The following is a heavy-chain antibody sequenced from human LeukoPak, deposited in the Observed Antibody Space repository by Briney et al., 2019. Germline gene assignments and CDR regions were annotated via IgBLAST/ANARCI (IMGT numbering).Heavy chain of an antibody. Sequence: GRSLRLSCAASGFTFSTYGMHWVRQAPGKELEWVAVIWSDGNNRFYADSVKGRFTFSRDNSKNTLSLQMNSLRAEDTAVYYCVKERSPFDAFDIWGQGTMVTVSS. CDR1: GFTFSTYG. CDR3: VKERSPFDAFDI. CDR2: IWSDGNNR. V-gene: IGHV3-33*06. J-gene: IGHJ3*02.